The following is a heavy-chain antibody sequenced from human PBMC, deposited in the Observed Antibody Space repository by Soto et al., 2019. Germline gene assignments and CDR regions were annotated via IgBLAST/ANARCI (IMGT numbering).Heavy chain of an antibody. Sequence: TLSLTYAISGDSVSSNSAAWNWIRQSPSRGLEWLGRTYYRSKWYNDYAVSAKSRITINPDTSKNQFSLQLNSVTPEDTAVYYCARSSQNYVVVPAATPDGMDVWGQGTTVTVSS. CDR1: GDSVSSNSAA. D-gene: IGHD2-2*01. V-gene: IGHV6-1*01. CDR2: TYYRSKWYN. CDR3: ARSSQNYVVVPAATPDGMDV. J-gene: IGHJ6*02.